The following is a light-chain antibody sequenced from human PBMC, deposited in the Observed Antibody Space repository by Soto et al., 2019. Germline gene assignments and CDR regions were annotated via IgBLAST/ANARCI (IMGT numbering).Light chain of an antibody. V-gene: IGLV2-11*01. CDR3: CSYAGSSSYV. CDR1: SSDVGGYNY. Sequence: QSVLTQPRSVSGSPGQSVTISCTGTSSDVGGYNYVSWHQQHPGKAPKVMIYDVSKRPSGVPDRLSGSKSGNTASLTISGLQAEDEADYYCCSYAGSSSYVFGAGTKLTVL. J-gene: IGLJ1*01. CDR2: DVS.